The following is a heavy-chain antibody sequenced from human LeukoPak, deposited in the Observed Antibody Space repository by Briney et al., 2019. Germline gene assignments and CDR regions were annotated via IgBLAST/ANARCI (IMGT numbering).Heavy chain of an antibody. V-gene: IGHV4-30-4*08. D-gene: IGHD3-22*01. CDR2: TYYSGST. CDR3: ARVRGYYSPAPFDI. Sequence: SETLSLTCTVSGGSISSGDYYWSWIRQPPGKGLEWIGYTYYSGSTYYNPSLKNRVTISVDTSKNQFSLKLSSVTAADTAVYYCARVRGYYSPAPFDIWGQGTMVTVSS. CDR1: GGSISSGDYY. J-gene: IGHJ3*02.